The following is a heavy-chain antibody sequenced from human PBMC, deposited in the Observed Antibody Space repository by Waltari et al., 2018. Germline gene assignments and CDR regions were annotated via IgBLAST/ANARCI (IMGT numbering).Heavy chain of an antibody. D-gene: IGHD6-19*01. CDR1: GFTVSSTY. V-gene: IGHV3-53*01. Sequence: EVQLVESGGGLIQPGGSLRLSCVASGFTVSSTYMNWVRQAPGKGLEWVSVIYNGENTYYTDSVKGRFTISADNSKNTLYLQMNSLRVEDTAVYYCARGEQWPTVVRQWGQRTLVTVSS. J-gene: IGHJ4*02. CDR3: ARGEQWPTVVRQ. CDR2: IYNGENT.